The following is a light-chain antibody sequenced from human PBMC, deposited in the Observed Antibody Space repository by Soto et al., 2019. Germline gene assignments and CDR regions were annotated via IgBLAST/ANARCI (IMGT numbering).Light chain of an antibody. Sequence: QSALTQPRSVSGSPGQSVTISCTGTSGDVGGFNFVSWYQEHPGNAPKLMIYDVIKRPSGVPDRFSGSRSGNTASLTISGLQAEDEANYYCCSYAGSFIWVFGGGTKVTVL. CDR3: CSYAGSFIWV. V-gene: IGLV2-11*01. CDR2: DVI. J-gene: IGLJ3*02. CDR1: SGDVGGFNF.